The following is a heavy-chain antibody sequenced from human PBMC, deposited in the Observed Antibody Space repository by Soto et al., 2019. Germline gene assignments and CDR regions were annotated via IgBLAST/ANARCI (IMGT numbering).Heavy chain of an antibody. CDR1: GGSIRSSY. D-gene: IGHD3-22*01. V-gene: IGHV4-59*07. J-gene: IGHJ4*02. CDR3: ARQGYYDRSGYSGTFDY. Sequence: SDSLALTCSVSGGSIRSSYCSWIRQPQGKGLEWIGYIDDSERTNYNPSLKSRVAISVDTSKNQFSLKVSSVTAADTAIYYCARQGYYDRSGYSGTFDYWGQGTLVTVSS. CDR2: IDDSERT.